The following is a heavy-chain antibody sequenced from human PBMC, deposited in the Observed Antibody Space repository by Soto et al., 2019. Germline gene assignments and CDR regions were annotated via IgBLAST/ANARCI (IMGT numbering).Heavy chain of an antibody. V-gene: IGHV1-3*01. J-gene: IGHJ4*02. CDR1: GYTFTRNA. CDR2: IDAGNGNT. Sequence: QVQLVQSGAEVKKPGASVKVSCKASGYTFTRNAIHWVRQAPGQRLEWIGKIDAGNGNTKYSQKFQGRVTITRDTSASAAYMELSTLGSEDTSIYYCARSVTDYSTFDYWGQGTLVTVSS. CDR3: ARSVTDYSTFDY. D-gene: IGHD3-9*01.